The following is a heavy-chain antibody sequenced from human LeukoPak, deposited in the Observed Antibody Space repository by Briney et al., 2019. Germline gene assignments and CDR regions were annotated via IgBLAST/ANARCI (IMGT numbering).Heavy chain of an antibody. CDR3: ARGLGQQPIWGYFDY. Sequence: GGSLRLSCAASGFTFSSYAMHWVRQAPGKGLEWVAVISYDGSNKYYADSVKGRFTISRDNSKNTLYLQMNSLRAEDTAVYYCARGLGQQPIWGYFDYWGQGTLVTVSS. CDR2: ISYDGSNK. D-gene: IGHD3-16*01. V-gene: IGHV3-30-3*01. CDR1: GFTFSSYA. J-gene: IGHJ4*02.